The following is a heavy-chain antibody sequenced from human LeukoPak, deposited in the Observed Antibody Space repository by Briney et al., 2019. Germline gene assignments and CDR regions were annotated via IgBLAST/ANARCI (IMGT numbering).Heavy chain of an antibody. Sequence: GGSLRLSCAASGFAFNFYAMSWVRQAPGKGLEWVSSISSSSSYIYYADSVKGRFTISRDNAKNSLYLQMNSLRAEDTAVYYCASASRYYDILTGQSGTWYFDLWGRGTLVTVSS. CDR1: GFAFNFYA. CDR2: ISSSSSYI. CDR3: ASASRYYDILTGQSGTWYFDL. V-gene: IGHV3-21*06. J-gene: IGHJ2*01. D-gene: IGHD3-9*01.